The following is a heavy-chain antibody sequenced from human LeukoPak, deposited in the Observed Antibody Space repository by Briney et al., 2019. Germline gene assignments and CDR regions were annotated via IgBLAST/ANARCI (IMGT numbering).Heavy chain of an antibody. Sequence: SETLSLTCPVSRGSISASIRSYYWSWLRQPPGKGLEWIGYISSSGSTNDNPSLRSRVTISVDTSKNQFFLNLSSVSAADTAVYYCARVPLGYSGAYYFDYWGPGTLVTVSP. D-gene: IGHD5-12*01. CDR3: ARVPLGYSGAYYFDY. J-gene: IGHJ4*02. CDR1: RGSISASIRSYY. CDR2: ISSSGST. V-gene: IGHV4-4*09.